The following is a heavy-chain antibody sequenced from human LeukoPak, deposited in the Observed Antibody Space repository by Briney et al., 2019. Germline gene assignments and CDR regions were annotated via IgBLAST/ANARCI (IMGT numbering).Heavy chain of an antibody. CDR2: ISGSGGST. CDR3: AKNAHLERLHYYYYYGMDV. CDR1: GFTFSSYA. J-gene: IGHJ6*02. Sequence: GGSLRLSCAASGFTFSSYAMSWVRQAPGKGLEWVSAISGSGGSTYYADSVKGRFTISRDNSKNPLYLQMNSLRAEDTAVYYCAKNAHLERLHYYYYYGMDVWGQGTTVTVSS. V-gene: IGHV3-23*01. D-gene: IGHD1-1*01.